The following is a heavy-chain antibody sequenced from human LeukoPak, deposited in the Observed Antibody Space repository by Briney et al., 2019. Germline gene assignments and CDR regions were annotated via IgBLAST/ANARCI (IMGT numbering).Heavy chain of an antibody. D-gene: IGHD3-22*01. V-gene: IGHV3-9*01. CDR2: ISWNSGNI. J-gene: IGHJ4*02. CDR3: AKDYYDSSGYPYFDY. Sequence: RGASLRLSCAASGDSLDNYVMSWVRHAPGEGLWWVSRISWNSGNIGYADSVKGRFTISRDNAKNSLYLQMNSLTAEDTALYYCAKDYYDSSGYPYFDYWGQGTLVTVSS. CDR1: GDSLDNYV.